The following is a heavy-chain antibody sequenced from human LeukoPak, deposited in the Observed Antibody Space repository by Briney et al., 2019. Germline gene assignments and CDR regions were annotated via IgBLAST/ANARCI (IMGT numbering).Heavy chain of an antibody. CDR2: IYSGDNT. Sequence: GGSLRPSCTASGFILSNNYMTWVRQAPGEGLEWVSVIYSGDNTYYADSVKGRFTISRDISKNTLFLQMNNLSVDDTAVYYCARGEADGYSDHWGQGTLVTVSS. D-gene: IGHD5-24*01. J-gene: IGHJ4*02. CDR3: ARGEADGYSDH. V-gene: IGHV3-66*01. CDR1: GFILSNNY.